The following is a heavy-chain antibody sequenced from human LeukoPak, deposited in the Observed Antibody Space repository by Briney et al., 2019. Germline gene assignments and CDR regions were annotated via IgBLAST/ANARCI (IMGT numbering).Heavy chain of an antibody. CDR1: GGSISSSSYY. CDR3: AREREDYYDSSGYNDAFDI. J-gene: IGHJ3*02. D-gene: IGHD3-22*01. V-gene: IGHV4-39*07. Sequence: SETLSLTCTVSGGSISSSSYYWGWIRQPPGKGLEWIGSIYYSGSTYYNPSLKSRVTISVDTSKNQFSLKLSSVTAADTAVYYCAREREDYYDSSGYNDAFDIWGQGTMVTVSS. CDR2: IYYSGST.